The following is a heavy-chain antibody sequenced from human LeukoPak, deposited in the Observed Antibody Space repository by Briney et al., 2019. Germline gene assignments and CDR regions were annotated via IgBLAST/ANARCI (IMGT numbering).Heavy chain of an antibody. CDR3: ARDLPYYYDSSGYYYYYYYMDV. CDR2: IIPIFGTA. D-gene: IGHD3-22*01. CDR1: GGTFSSYA. J-gene: IGHJ6*03. V-gene: IGHV1-69*05. Sequence: GASVKVSCKASGGTFSSYAISWVRQAPGQGLEWMGRIIPIFGTANYAQKFQGRVTITTDESTSTAYMELSSLRSEDTAVYYCARDLPYYYDSSGYYYYYYYMDVWGKGTTVTVSS.